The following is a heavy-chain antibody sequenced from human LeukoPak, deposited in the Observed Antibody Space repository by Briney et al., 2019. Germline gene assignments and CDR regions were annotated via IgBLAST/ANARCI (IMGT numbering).Heavy chain of an antibody. D-gene: IGHD2-21*02. V-gene: IGHV4-59*01. J-gene: IGHJ5*02. CDR1: GGSINNYY. CDR2: IYYTGNT. CDR3: ARVCGGDCYPLGFDP. Sequence: SETLSLTCTVSGGSINNYYWSWIRQPQGKGLEWLGYIYYTGNTNYNPSLKSRVTISVDTSKNKFSLKLRSVTAADTAVYYCARVCGGDCYPLGFDPWGQGTLVTVSS.